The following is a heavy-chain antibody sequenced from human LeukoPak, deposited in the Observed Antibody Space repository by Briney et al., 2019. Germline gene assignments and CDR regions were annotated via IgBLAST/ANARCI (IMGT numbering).Heavy chain of an antibody. D-gene: IGHD6-13*01. Sequence: SETLSLTCTVSGGSTSSSSYYWGWIRQPPGKGLEWIGYIYYSGSTYYNPSLKSRVTISVDTSKNQFSLKLSSVTAADTAVYYCARDSRDESFDYWGQGTLVTVSS. CDR3: ARDSRDESFDY. J-gene: IGHJ4*02. V-gene: IGHV4-39*07. CDR2: IYYSGST. CDR1: GGSTSSSSYY.